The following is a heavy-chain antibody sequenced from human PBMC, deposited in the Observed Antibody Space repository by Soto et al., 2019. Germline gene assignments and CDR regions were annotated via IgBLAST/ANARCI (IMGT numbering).Heavy chain of an antibody. D-gene: IGHD3-22*01. V-gene: IGHV3-23*01. Sequence: GGSLRLSCVASGFTFSSYAMRWVRQAPGKGLEWVSAISGSGGSTYYADSVKGRFTISRDNSKNTLYLQMNSLRAEDTAVYYCAKSRDDTSGYYSSDYWGRGTLVTVSS. J-gene: IGHJ4*02. CDR2: ISGSGGST. CDR1: GFTFSSYA. CDR3: AKSRDDTSGYYSSDY.